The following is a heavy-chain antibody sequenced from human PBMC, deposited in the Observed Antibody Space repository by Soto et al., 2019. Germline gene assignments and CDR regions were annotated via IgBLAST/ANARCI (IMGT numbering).Heavy chain of an antibody. J-gene: IGHJ4*02. V-gene: IGHV3-30-3*01. CDR2: ISYEGNNK. CDR3: GRCSSTSCHLGSDY. D-gene: IGHD2-2*01. CDR1: GFTFSSYA. Sequence: QVQLVESGGGVAQPGRSLRLSCAASGFTFSSYAMNWVRQAPGKGLEWVALISYEGNNKYYADSVKGRFTISRDSSKNTLYLQMNSLRDADTAFYYCGRCSSTSCHLGSDYWGQGTLVTVSS.